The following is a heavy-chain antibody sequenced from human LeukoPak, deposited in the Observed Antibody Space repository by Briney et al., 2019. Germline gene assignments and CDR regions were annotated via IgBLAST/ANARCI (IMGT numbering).Heavy chain of an antibody. Sequence: SETLSLTCSGSNYTISNSLYWGWLRQPPGKGLEWIGSIYRSGSTFYNPSLKSRVTISLDTSKNQFSLKLSSVTAADTAVYFCARGTYGYYMDVWGKGTTVTVSS. CDR3: ARGTYGYYMDV. J-gene: IGHJ6*03. CDR1: NYTISNSLY. V-gene: IGHV4-38-2*02. D-gene: IGHD4-17*01. CDR2: IYRSGST.